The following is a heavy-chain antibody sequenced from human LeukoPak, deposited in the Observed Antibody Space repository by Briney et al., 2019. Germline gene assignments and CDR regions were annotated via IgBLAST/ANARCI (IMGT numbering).Heavy chain of an antibody. V-gene: IGHV3-23*01. CDR3: AKDGYYYDSSGYYYYFDY. D-gene: IGHD3-22*01. J-gene: IGHJ4*02. Sequence: GGSLRLSCAASGFTFSSYAMSWVRQAPGKGLEWVSAISGSGGSTYYADSVKGRLTISRDNSKNTLYLQMNSLRAEDTAVYYCAKDGYYYDSSGYYYYFDYWGQGTLVTVSS. CDR2: ISGSGGST. CDR1: GFTFSSYA.